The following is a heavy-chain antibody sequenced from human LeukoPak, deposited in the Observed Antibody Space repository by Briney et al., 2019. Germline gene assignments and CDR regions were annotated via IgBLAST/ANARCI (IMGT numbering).Heavy chain of an antibody. D-gene: IGHD4-17*01. CDR3: ARVRGGEDGMDV. Sequence: GGSLRLSCAASGFTFSSYSMNWVRQAPGKGLEWVSSISSSSSYIYYADSVKGRFTISRYNAKNSLYLQMNSLRAEDTAVYYCARVRGGEDGMDVWGQGTTVTVSS. CDR1: GFTFSSYS. V-gene: IGHV3-21*01. J-gene: IGHJ6*02. CDR2: ISSSSSYI.